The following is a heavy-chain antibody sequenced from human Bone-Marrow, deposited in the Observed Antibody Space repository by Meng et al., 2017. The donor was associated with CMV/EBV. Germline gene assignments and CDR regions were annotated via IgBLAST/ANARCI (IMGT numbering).Heavy chain of an antibody. CDR1: GFRFTTYW. CDR3: AREKWLLQETTDDAFDI. Sequence: GGSLRLSCAASGFRFTTYWMFWVRQAPGKGLEWVAVISYDGSNKYYADSVKGRFTISRDNSKNTLYLQMNSLRAEDTAVYYCAREKWLLQETTDDAFDIWGQGTMVTVSS. D-gene: IGHD3-22*01. V-gene: IGHV3-30*03. CDR2: ISYDGSNK. J-gene: IGHJ3*02.